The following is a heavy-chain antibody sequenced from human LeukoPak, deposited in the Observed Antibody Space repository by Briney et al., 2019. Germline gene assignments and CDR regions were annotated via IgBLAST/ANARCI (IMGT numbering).Heavy chain of an antibody. CDR3: AKDRYSSVWSDAFDI. CDR2: ISSSGRTI. D-gene: IGHD6-19*01. V-gene: IGHV3-11*01. Sequence: PGGSLRLSCSASTFTFSGYYMSWIRQAPGKGLDWASYISSSGRTIYYADSVKGRFTISKDKSKKTLYLQLNSLRAEDTAIYYCAKDRYSSVWSDAFDIWGQGTMVTVSS. J-gene: IGHJ3*02. CDR1: TFTFSGYY.